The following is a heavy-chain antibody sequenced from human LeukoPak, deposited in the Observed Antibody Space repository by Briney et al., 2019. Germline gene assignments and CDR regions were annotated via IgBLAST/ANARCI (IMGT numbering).Heavy chain of an antibody. CDR3: AKERRDYYASGTYAYPSDY. Sequence: GGSLRLSCAASGFTFSSHWMSWVRQAPGKGLEWVAKTNQDGSEKSYVDSVEGRFTISRDNTRNSLSLQLNSLRVEDTAVYYCAKERRDYYASGTYAYPSDYWGQGTLVTVSS. V-gene: IGHV3-7*01. CDR2: TNQDGSEK. D-gene: IGHD3-10*01. CDR1: GFTFSSHW. J-gene: IGHJ4*02.